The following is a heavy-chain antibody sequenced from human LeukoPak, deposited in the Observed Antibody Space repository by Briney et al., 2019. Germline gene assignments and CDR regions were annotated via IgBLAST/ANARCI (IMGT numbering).Heavy chain of an antibody. J-gene: IGHJ6*02. CDR1: GFTFSSYW. Sequence: GGSLRLSCAASGFTFSSYWMSWVRQAPGKGLEWVANIKQDGSEKYYVDSVKGRFTISRDNAKNSLYLQMNSLRAEDTAVYYRARDQVVVQLRPLNYYYYGMDVWGQGTTVTVSS. D-gene: IGHD2-2*01. V-gene: IGHV3-7*01. CDR3: ARDQVVVQLRPLNYYYYGMDV. CDR2: IKQDGSEK.